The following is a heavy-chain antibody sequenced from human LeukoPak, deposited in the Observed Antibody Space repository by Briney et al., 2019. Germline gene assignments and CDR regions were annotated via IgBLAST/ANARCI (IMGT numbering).Heavy chain of an antibody. CDR1: GYTFTGYY. CDR2: MNPNSGGT. CDR3: ARDQSAIVVVVAAIYY. J-gene: IGHJ4*02. D-gene: IGHD2-15*01. Sequence: ASVKVSCKASGYTFTGYYMHWVRQAPGQGLEWMGWMNPNSGGTNYAKKFQGRVTMTRDTSISTAYMELSRLRSDDTAVYYCARDQSAIVVVVAAIYYSGQETLVTVSS. V-gene: IGHV1-2*02.